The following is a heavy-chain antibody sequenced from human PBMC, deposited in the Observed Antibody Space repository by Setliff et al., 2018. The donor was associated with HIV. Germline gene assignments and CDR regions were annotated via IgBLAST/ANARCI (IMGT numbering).Heavy chain of an antibody. D-gene: IGHD2-15*01. CDR2: IHYKGNI. Sequence: SETLSLTCTVSGDSIISGDYYWSWIRQSPGKGLEWIGHIHYKGNIDYIASLKSRLAISSDTSKNQFSLNLSSVIAADTAIYFCARFTVVVFGAGEPSWFDPWGQGILLTVSS. V-gene: IGHV4-30-4*08. CDR3: ARFTVVVFGAGEPSWFDP. CDR1: GDSIISGDYY. J-gene: IGHJ5*02.